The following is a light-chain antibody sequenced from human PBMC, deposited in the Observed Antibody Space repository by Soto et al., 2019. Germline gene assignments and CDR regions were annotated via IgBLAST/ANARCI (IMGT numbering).Light chain of an antibody. CDR2: SAS. CDR1: QSVSAK. Sequence: EILLTQSPATLSVFPGGSVTLTCRASQSVSAKLAWYQQRPGQAPRLLMHSASTTATGIPARFSGSGSGTEFTLNISSLQSEDFAVYYCQQYSDWPPIFGGGTKVDI. CDR3: QQYSDWPPI. J-gene: IGKJ4*01. V-gene: IGKV3-15*01.